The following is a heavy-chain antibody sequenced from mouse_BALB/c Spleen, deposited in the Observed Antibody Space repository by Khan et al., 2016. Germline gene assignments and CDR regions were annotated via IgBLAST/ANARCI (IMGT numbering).Heavy chain of an antibody. CDR1: GFDFSRYW. J-gene: IGHJ2*01. CDR3: ARLHYYGYMNY. Sequence: EVQLQESGGGLVQPGGSLKLSCAASGFDFSRYWMRWVRQAPGKGLEWIGEINPDSSTINYTPSLKDKFIISRDNAKNTLYLQMSKMRSEDTALYYCARLHYYGYMNYWGQGTTLTVSS. V-gene: IGHV4-1*02. D-gene: IGHD1-2*01. CDR2: INPDSSTI.